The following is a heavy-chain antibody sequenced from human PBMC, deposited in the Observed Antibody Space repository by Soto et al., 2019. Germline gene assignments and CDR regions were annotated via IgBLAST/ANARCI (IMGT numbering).Heavy chain of an antibody. Sequence: TGGSLRLSCAASGFTFSSYGMHWVRQAPGKGLEWVAVISYDGSNKYYADSVKGRFTISRDNSKNTLYLQMNSLRAEDTAVYYCAKGDSSSSHYYYGMDVWGQGTTVTVSS. J-gene: IGHJ6*02. D-gene: IGHD6-6*01. CDR3: AKGDSSSSHYYYGMDV. CDR2: ISYDGSNK. CDR1: GFTFSSYG. V-gene: IGHV3-30*18.